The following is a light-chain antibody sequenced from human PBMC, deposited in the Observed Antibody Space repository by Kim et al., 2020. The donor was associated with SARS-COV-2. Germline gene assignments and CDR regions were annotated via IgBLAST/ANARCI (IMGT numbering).Light chain of an antibody. CDR1: SGDVDGYNY. CDR2: DVS. V-gene: IGLV2-14*03. J-gene: IGLJ2*01. Sequence: QSALTQPASVSGSPGQSITISCTGTSGDVDGYNYVSWYQQHPGKAPKLIIFDVSNRPSGVSNRFSGSKSGNTASLTISGLQGEDEADYYCCSYTSTSTLFGGGTQLTVL. CDR3: CSYTSTSTL.